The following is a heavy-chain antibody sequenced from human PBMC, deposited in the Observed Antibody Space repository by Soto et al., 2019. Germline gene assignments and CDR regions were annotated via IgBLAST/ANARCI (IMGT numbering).Heavy chain of an antibody. V-gene: IGHV4-34*01. CDR2: INHSEST. CDR1: GGSFTGYY. CDR3: ASTFPRKLGAPYSFDY. J-gene: IGHJ4*02. D-gene: IGHD1-26*01. Sequence: QVQLQQGGAGLLKPSETLSLTCAVYGGSFTGYYWSWIRQPQGKGLEWIGEINHSESTNYNPYIKSRVTISVDTSKNQCSLKLTSVTAAYTAVYYCASTFPRKLGAPYSFDYWGQGTLVTVSS.